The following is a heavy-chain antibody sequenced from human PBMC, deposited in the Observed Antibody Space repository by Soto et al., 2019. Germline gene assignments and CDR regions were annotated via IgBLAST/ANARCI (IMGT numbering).Heavy chain of an antibody. CDR1: GFSFSTYS. J-gene: IGHJ6*02. CDR2: IRRSGDYT. CDR3: ARSTSLGGMDV. D-gene: IGHD1-1*01. Sequence: EVQLVESGGGLVMPGGSLRLSCIASGFSFSTYSMNWVRQAPGKGLEWVSSIRRSGDYTYYADSLKGRFTISRDNAKNSLSQQMISLRAEDTPVYYCARSTSLGGMDVWGQGTTVTVSS. V-gene: IGHV3-21*01.